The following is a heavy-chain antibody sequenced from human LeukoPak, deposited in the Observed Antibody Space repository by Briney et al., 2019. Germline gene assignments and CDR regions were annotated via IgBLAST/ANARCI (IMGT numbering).Heavy chain of an antibody. D-gene: IGHD3-3*01. CDR3: ARGRPKYYDFWSGHTPFFDY. CDR2: IYYSGST. J-gene: IGHJ4*02. CDR1: GGSISSGDYY. Sequence: SQTLSLTCTVSGGSISSGDYYWSWIRQPPGKGLEWIGCIYYSGSTYYNPSLKSRVTISVDTSKNQFSLKLSSVTAADTAVYYCARGRPKYYDFWSGHTPFFDYWGQGTLVTVSS. V-gene: IGHV4-30-4*01.